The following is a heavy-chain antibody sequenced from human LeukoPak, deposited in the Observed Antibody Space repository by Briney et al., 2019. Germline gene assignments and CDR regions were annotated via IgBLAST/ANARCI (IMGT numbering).Heavy chain of an antibody. CDR3: ARKNYCSGGSCYSRGWFDP. CDR1: GFTFSDYY. V-gene: IGHV3-11*01. Sequence: GGSLRLSCAASGFTFSDYYMSWIRQAPGKGLEWVSYISSSGSTIYYADSVKGRFTISRDNAKNSLYLQMNSLRAEDTAVYYCARKNYCSGGSCYSRGWFDPWGQGTLVTVSS. J-gene: IGHJ5*02. CDR2: ISSSGSTI. D-gene: IGHD2-15*01.